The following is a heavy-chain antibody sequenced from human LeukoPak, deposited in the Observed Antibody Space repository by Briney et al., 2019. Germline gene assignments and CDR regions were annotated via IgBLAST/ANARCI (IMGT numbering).Heavy chain of an antibody. CDR3: ARRVHIAALYDAFDI. Sequence: SETLSLTCTVSGGSISSYYWSWIRQPPGKGLEWIGYIYTSGSTNYNPSLKSRVTISVDTSKNQFSLKLSSVTAADTAVYYCARRVHIAALYDAFDIWGQGTIVTVSS. V-gene: IGHV4-4*09. J-gene: IGHJ3*02. CDR1: GGSISSYY. D-gene: IGHD6-13*01. CDR2: IYTSGST.